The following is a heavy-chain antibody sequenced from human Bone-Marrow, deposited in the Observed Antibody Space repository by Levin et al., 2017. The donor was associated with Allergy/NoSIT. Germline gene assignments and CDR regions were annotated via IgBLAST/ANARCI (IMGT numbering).Heavy chain of an antibody. CDR2: IYSVGTT. V-gene: IGHV3-53*01. CDR3: ARNGVGTAAGTP. D-gene: IGHD6-13*01. Sequence: PGGSLRLSCAVSGFTVSNNYMSWVRQAPGAGLEWVSLIYSVGTTYYADSVKGRFTISRDNSKNTLYLQMNRLRADDTAVYYCARNGVGTAAGTPWGQGTLVTVSS. J-gene: IGHJ4*02. CDR1: GFTVSNNY.